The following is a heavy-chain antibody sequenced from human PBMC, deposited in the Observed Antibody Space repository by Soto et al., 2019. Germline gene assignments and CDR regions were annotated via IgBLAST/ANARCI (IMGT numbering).Heavy chain of an antibody. CDR2: ISAYNGNT. Sequence: ARVKVSCKDSGYTFTSNGFSTVRQAPGQGLERMGWISAYNGNTNYAQKLQGRVTMTTDTSKNTAYIELRSLRSDVTIVYYGARGGFSTALDYWGQGTLVTVSS. D-gene: IGHD3-10*01. J-gene: IGHJ4*02. CDR1: GYTFTSNG. CDR3: ARGGFSTALDY. V-gene: IGHV1-18*01.